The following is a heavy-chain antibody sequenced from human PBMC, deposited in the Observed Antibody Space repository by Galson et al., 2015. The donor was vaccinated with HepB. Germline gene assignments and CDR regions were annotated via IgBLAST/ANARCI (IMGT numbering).Heavy chain of an antibody. D-gene: IGHD6-13*01. CDR2: FDPEDGET. Sequence: SVKVSCKASGYTFTGYYMHWVRQAPGQGLEWMGGFDPEDGETIYAQKFQGRVTMTEDTSTDTAYMELSSLRSEDTAVYYCASGQGGYSTYWGQGTLVTVSS. V-gene: IGHV1-24*01. J-gene: IGHJ4*02. CDR1: GYTFTGYY. CDR3: ASGQGGYSTY.